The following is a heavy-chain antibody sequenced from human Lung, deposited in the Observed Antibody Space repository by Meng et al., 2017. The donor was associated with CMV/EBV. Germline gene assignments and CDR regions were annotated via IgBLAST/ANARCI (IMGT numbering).Heavy chain of an antibody. J-gene: IGHJ6*02. V-gene: IGHV4-59*01. CDR3: ARVSGYYYYGMDV. Sequence: SXTLSLXCTVSGGSISSYYWSWIRQPPGKGLEWIGYIYYSGSTNYNPSLKSRVTISVDTSKNQFSLKLSSVTAADTAGYDCARVSGYYYYGMDVWGQGTTVTVSS. CDR1: GGSISSYY. D-gene: IGHD3-3*01. CDR2: IYYSGST.